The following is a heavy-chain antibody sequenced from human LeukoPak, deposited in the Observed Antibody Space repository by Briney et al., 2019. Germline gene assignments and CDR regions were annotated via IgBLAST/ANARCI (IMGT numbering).Heavy chain of an antibody. V-gene: IGHV3-33*01. CDR1: GFTFGSYG. CDR2: IWYDGSNK. Sequence: GGSLRLSCAASGFTFGSYGMHWVRQAPGKGLEWVAVIWYDGSNKYYADSVKGRFTISRDNSKNTLYLQMNSLRAEDTAVYYCARELNRGYSGYDSIYYYYGMDVWGQGTTVTVSS. CDR3: ARELNRGYSGYDSIYYYYGMDV. D-gene: IGHD5-12*01. J-gene: IGHJ6*02.